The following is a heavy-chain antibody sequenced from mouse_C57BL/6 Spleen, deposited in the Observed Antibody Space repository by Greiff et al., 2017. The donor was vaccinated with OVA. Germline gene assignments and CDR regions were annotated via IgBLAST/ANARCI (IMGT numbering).Heavy chain of an antibody. CDR3: AREIYYGSSYWYFDV. Sequence: EVKLVESEGGLVQPGSSMKLSCTASGFTFSDYYMAWVRQVPEKGLEWVANINYDGSSTYSLDSLKSRFIISRDNAKNILYLQMSSLKSEDTATYYCAREIYYGSSYWYFDVWGTGTTVTVSS. D-gene: IGHD1-1*01. J-gene: IGHJ1*03. CDR1: GFTFSDYY. CDR2: INYDGSST. V-gene: IGHV5-16*01.